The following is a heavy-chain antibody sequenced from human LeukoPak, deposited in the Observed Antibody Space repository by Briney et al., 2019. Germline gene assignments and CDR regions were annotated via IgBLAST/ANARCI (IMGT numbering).Heavy chain of an antibody. CDR2: IKSKTDGGTT. J-gene: IGHJ4*02. D-gene: IGHD2-2*02. CDR1: GFTFSNAW. V-gene: IGHV3-15*01. Sequence: GGSLRLSCAASGFTFSNAWMSWVRQAPGKGLEWVGRIKSKTDGGTTDYAAPVKGRFTISRDDSKNTLYLQMNSLKTEDTAVYYCTTADSGYCSSTSCYTDGDYWGQGTLVTVSS. CDR3: TTADSGYCSSTSCYTDGDY.